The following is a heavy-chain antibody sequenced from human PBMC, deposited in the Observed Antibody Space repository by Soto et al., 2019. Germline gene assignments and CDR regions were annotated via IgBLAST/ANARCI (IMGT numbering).Heavy chain of an antibody. V-gene: IGHV3-9*01. CDR3: AKALYGSSSSPIDF. Sequence: GGSLRLSCAASGFTFDDYAMHCVRQAPGKGLEWVSYITWNSGYIGYADSVKGRFTISRDNANNSLYLQMNSLKTEDTAFYYCAKALYGSSSSPIDFWGQGTLVTVSS. J-gene: IGHJ1*01. CDR2: ITWNSGYI. CDR1: GFTFDDYA. D-gene: IGHD6-13*01.